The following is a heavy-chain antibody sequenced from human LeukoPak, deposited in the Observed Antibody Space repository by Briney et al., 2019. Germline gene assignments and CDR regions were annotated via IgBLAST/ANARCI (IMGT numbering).Heavy chain of an antibody. CDR3: ARDSPYYHYMDV. CDR2: IEQDGSEK. CDR1: GFTFSSYW. V-gene: IGHV3-7*01. Sequence: SLRLSCAASGFTFSSYWMSWVRQAPGKGLEWVANIEQDGSEKYYVDSVKGRFTISRDNAKNSLYLQMNSLRAEDAAVYYCARDSPYYHYMDVWGKGTTVTVSS. J-gene: IGHJ6*03.